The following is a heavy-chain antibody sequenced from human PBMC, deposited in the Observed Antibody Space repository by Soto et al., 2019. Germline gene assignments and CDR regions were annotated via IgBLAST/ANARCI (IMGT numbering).Heavy chain of an antibody. CDR3: ARIIGNSWFPE. J-gene: IGHJ4*01. CDR1: GDSVSSNSAT. D-gene: IGHD6-13*01. CDR2: TYYRSKWSY. V-gene: IGHV6-1*01. Sequence: QVQLQQSGPGLVKLSQTLSLTCAISGDSVSSNSATWDWIRQSPSRGLEWLGRTYYRSKWSYDYAGSVQSPITSSPDTAKNQFSLHLYSVTPEDTDVYYCARIIGNSWFPEWGHGTLVTVSS.